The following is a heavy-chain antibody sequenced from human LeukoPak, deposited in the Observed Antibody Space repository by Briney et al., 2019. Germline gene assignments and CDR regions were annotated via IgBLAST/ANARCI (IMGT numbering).Heavy chain of an antibody. V-gene: IGHV3-30-3*01. CDR1: GFTFSTYA. J-gene: IGHJ4*02. CDR3: ARDQGYCTTTSCYSRGGYFDY. D-gene: IGHD2-2*01. Sequence: GRSLRLSCAASGFTFSTYAMHWVRQAPGKGLEWVAVISYDGSNRYADSVKGRFTISRDSSRHTVYLQMNSLRDEDTAVYYCARDQGYCTTTSCYSRGGYFDYWGQGTLVTVSS. CDR2: ISYDGSNR.